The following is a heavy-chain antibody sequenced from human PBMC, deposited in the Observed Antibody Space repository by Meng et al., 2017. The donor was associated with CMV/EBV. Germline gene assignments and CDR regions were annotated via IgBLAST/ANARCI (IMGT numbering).Heavy chain of an antibody. Sequence: SQTLSLTCAVYGGSFSGYYWSWIRQPPGKGLEWIGEINHSGSTNYNPSLKSRVTLSVDTSKNQFSLKLSSVTAADTAVYYWASPDTAMVVYWGQGTLVTVSS. CDR1: GGSFSGYY. D-gene: IGHD5-18*01. V-gene: IGHV4-34*01. CDR3: ASPDTAMVVY. CDR2: INHSGST. J-gene: IGHJ4*02.